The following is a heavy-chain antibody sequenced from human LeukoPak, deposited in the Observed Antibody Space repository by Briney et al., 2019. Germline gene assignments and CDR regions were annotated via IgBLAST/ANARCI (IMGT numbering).Heavy chain of an antibody. J-gene: IGHJ6*02. Sequence: SETLSLTCAVYGGSFSGYYWSGIRQPPGKGREWIGEINHSGSTNYNPSLKSRVTISVNTSKNQFSLKLSSVTAADTAVYYCARGRYYGSGSYCRSDYYYYYGMDVWGQGTTVTVSS. CDR2: INHSGST. CDR3: ARGRYYGSGSYCRSDYYYYYGMDV. D-gene: IGHD3-10*01. V-gene: IGHV4-34*01. CDR1: GGSFSGYY.